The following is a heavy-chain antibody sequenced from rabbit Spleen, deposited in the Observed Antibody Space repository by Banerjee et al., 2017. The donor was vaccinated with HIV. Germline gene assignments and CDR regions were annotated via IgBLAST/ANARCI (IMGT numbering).Heavy chain of an antibody. D-gene: IGHD1-1*01. CDR1: GFSFSSSYY. Sequence: QSLEESGGDLVKPEGSLTLTCTASGFSFSSSYYMYWVRQAPGKGLEWIACIYAVSSSSYYASWAKGRFTISKPSSTTVTLQMTRLTAADTATYFCARDTSTSFSSYGMDLWGQGTLVTVS. V-gene: IGHV1S40*01. CDR3: ARDTSTSFSSYGMDL. CDR2: IYAVSSSS. J-gene: IGHJ6*01.